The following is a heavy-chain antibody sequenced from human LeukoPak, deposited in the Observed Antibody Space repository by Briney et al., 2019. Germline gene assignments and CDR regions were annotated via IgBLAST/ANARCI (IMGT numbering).Heavy chain of an antibody. CDR1: GYSFSSHD. V-gene: IGHV1-8*01. J-gene: IGHJ4*02. Sequence: ASVKVSCKASGYSFSSHDINWVRQATGQGLEWMGWMNPKSGNTDHAQKFQGRVTMSRNTSISVAYLELSSLRSEDTAVYYCARLREPDYDILTGWLFDYWGQGTLVTVSS. CDR3: ARLREPDYDILTGWLFDY. D-gene: IGHD3-9*01. CDR2: MNPKSGNT.